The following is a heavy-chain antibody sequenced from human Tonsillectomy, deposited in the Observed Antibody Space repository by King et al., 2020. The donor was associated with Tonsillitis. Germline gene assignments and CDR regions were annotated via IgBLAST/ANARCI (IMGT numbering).Heavy chain of an antibody. D-gene: IGHD3-3*01. V-gene: IGHV3-9*01. J-gene: IGHJ3*02. CDR1: GFTFSDYA. Sequence: VQLVESGGGLVQPGRSLRLSCAASGFTFSDYAMHWVRQAPGKGLEWVSGITWNSGSIAYADSVQGRFTISRDNAKNSLYLQMNSLRAEDTALYYCAKTILRFLEWSDAFDIWGQGTMVTVSS. CDR3: AKTILRFLEWSDAFDI. CDR2: ITWNSGSI.